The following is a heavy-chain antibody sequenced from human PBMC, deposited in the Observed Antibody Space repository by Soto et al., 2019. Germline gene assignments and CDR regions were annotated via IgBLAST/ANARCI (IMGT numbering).Heavy chain of an antibody. D-gene: IGHD2-2*02. J-gene: IGHJ5*02. CDR3: ARETVPAAIPFDP. CDR2: IIPIFGTA. CDR1: GGTFSSYA. Sequence: SVKVSCKASGGTFSSYAISWVRQAPGQGLEWMGGIIPIFGTANYAQKFQGRVTITADESTSTAYMELSSLRSEDTAVYYCARETVPAAIPFDPWGQGTLVNGSS. V-gene: IGHV1-69*13.